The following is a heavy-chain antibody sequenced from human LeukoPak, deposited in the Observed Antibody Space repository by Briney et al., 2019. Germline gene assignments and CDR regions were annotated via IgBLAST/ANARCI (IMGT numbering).Heavy chain of an antibody. J-gene: IGHJ4*02. CDR1: GFRFRDYW. CDR3: AKSSYYDSSGYYREYYFDY. CDR2: IKPDGSQR. Sequence: GGSLRLSCAASGFRFRDYWMDWLRQAPGMGLEWVASIKPDGSQRDYVDSVKGRFTISRDNSKSTLFLQMNSLRAEDTAVYYCAKSSYYDSSGYYREYYFDYWGQGTLVTVSS. D-gene: IGHD3-22*01. V-gene: IGHV3-7*03.